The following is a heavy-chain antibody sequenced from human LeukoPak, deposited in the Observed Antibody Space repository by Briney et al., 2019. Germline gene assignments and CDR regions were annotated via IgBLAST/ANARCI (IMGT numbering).Heavy chain of an antibody. CDR1: GGSISSYY. Sequence: SETLSLTCTVSGGSISSYYWSWIRQPPGKGLEWIGYIYYSGSTNYNPSLKSRVTISVDTSKNQFSLKLSSVTAADTAVYYCARERIIYGDVFDYWGQGTLVTVSS. J-gene: IGHJ4*02. V-gene: IGHV4-59*01. CDR3: ARERIIYGDVFDY. CDR2: IYYSGST. D-gene: IGHD4-17*01.